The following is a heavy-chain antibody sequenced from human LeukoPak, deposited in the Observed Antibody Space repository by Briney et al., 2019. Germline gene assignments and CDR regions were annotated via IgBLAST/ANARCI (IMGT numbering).Heavy chain of an antibody. CDR3: ARRAGAYSHPYDY. V-gene: IGHV3-7*03. D-gene: IGHD4/OR15-4a*01. J-gene: IGHJ4*02. CDR1: GFTFSNYW. Sequence: GGSLRLSCAASGFTFSNYWMTWVRRAPGKGLEWVANIRPDGSVIHYVDSVKGRFTISRDSAKNSLYLQMNSLRAEDTAVYYCARRAGAYSHPYDYWGQGTLVAVSS. CDR2: IRPDGSVI.